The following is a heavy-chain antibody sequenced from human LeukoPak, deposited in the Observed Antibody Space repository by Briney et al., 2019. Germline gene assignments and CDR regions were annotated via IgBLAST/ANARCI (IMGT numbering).Heavy chain of an antibody. CDR1: VGSFSGYS. Sequence: SETLSLTCAAYVGSFSGYSWSWIRHPPGKGLEWIGEINHSGSTNYNPSLKSRVTMSVDTSKNQFSLKLSSVTAADTAVYYCARATVDSSGYYYVFHFDYWGQGTLVTVSS. J-gene: IGHJ4*02. CDR2: INHSGST. V-gene: IGHV4-34*01. CDR3: ARATVDSSGYYYVFHFDY. D-gene: IGHD3-22*01.